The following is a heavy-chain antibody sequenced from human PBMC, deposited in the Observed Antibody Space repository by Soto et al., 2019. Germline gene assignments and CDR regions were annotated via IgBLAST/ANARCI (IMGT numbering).Heavy chain of an antibody. CDR3: TRDVEVVVDVNYYYYGMDV. V-gene: IGHV3-49*03. CDR2: IRSKAYGGTT. J-gene: IGHJ6*02. CDR1: GFTFGDYA. Sequence: GGSLRLSCTASGFTFGDYAMSWFRQAPGKGLEWVGFIRSKAYGGTTEYAASVKGRFTISRDDSKSIAYLQMNSLKTEDTAVYYCTRDVEVVVDVNYYYYGMDVWGQGTTVTVYS. D-gene: IGHD2-15*01.